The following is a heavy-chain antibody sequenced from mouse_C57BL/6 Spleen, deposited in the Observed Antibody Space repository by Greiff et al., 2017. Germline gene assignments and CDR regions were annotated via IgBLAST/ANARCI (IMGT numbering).Heavy chain of an antibody. D-gene: IGHD1-1*01. CDR3: ARGIYYGSSYYWYFDV. V-gene: IGHV1-55*01. CDR2: IYPGSGST. Sequence: QVQLQQPGAELVKPGASVKMSCKASGYTFTSYWITWVKQRPGQGLEWIGDIYPGSGSTNYNEKFKSKATLTVDTSSSTAYMQLSSLTSEDSAVYYCARGIYYGSSYYWYFDVWGTGTTVTVSS. CDR1: GYTFTSYW. J-gene: IGHJ1*03.